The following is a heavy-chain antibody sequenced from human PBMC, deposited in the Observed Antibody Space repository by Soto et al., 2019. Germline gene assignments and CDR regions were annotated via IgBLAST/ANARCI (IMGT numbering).Heavy chain of an antibody. CDR2: IFPSGTT. V-gene: IGHV4-30-2*01. Sequence: PSETLSLTCAVSGGSLTSGTYSWNWIRQPPGKGLEWIGYIFPSGTTYYNPSLKSRVSIXXXXSXNXFXLXXXSLTAADTAVYYCARGREFDSWGQGTLVTAPQ. J-gene: IGHJ4*02. CDR1: GGSLTSGTYS. CDR3: ARGREFDS.